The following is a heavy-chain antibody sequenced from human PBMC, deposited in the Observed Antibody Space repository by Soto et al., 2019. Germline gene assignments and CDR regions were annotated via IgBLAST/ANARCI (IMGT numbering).Heavy chain of an antibody. CDR3: ARAGIQDAEEVGWLDP. J-gene: IGHJ5*02. V-gene: IGHV3-33*01. Sequence: QMQVVESGGGVVQSGASLRLSCEAPGITFSSYGMHWARPAPGKGLVWVPVIWYDGTVKHYAYSVKGRFTITMAKSKNTLYLQMNSLRAEHTAVYYCARAGIQDAEEVGWLDPWGQGTLVTVSS. CDR1: GITFSSYG. CDR2: IWYDGTVK. D-gene: IGHD1-1*01.